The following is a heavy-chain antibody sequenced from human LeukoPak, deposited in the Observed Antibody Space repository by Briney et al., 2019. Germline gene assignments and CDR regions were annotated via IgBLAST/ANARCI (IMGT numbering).Heavy chain of an antibody. V-gene: IGHV5-51*01. Sequence: XGWVRQMPGQXLXXMGIISPGDSDTRXSPSFQGHVTISADXXISXAYLQWSSLKASDTAMYYCAXXXXXXXXXXXFDYXGXXXXVTVS. CDR2: ISPGDSDT. CDR3: AXXXXXXXXXXXFDY. J-gene: IGHJ4*01.